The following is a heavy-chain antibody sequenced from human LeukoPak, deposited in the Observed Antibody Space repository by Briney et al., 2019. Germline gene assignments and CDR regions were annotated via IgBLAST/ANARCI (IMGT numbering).Heavy chain of an antibody. V-gene: IGHV3-53*01. CDR1: GFTVSSNY. J-gene: IGHJ6*02. Sequence: TGGSLRLSCAASGFTVSSNYMSWVRQAPGKGLEWVSVIYSGGSTYYADSVKGRFTISRDNSKNTLYLQMNSLRAEDTAVYYCARGQDGGSSWHIHYGMDVWGQGTTVTVSS. CDR3: ARGQDGGSSWHIHYGMDV. CDR2: IYSGGST. D-gene: IGHD6-13*01.